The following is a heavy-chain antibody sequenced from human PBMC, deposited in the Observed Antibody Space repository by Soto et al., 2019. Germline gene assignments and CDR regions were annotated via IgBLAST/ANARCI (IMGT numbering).Heavy chain of an antibody. V-gene: IGHV3-33*01. D-gene: IGHD6-13*01. CDR3: ASAGIAEAGMGY. Sequence: GGSLRLSCAASGFTFSSYGMHWVRQAPGKGLEWVAVIWYDGSNKYYADSVKGRFTISRDNSKNTLYLQMNSLRAEDTAVYYWASAGIAEAGMGYWGQGTLVTVSS. CDR1: GFTFSSYG. CDR2: IWYDGSNK. J-gene: IGHJ4*02.